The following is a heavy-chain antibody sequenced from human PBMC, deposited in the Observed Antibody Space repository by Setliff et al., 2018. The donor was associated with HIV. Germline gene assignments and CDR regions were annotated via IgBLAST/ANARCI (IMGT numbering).Heavy chain of an antibody. CDR1: GASIRNYY. D-gene: IGHD3-16*01. CDR2: IYNSGIT. V-gene: IGHV4-59*08. Sequence: SETLSLTCTVSGASIRNYYWSWVRQPPGKGLEWIGYIYNSGITNYNPSLESRVTISVDTSKNQFSLRLNSVTAADTAMYYCVHSLLGAPMVDYWGQGTLVTV. J-gene: IGHJ4*02. CDR3: VHSLLGAPMVDY.